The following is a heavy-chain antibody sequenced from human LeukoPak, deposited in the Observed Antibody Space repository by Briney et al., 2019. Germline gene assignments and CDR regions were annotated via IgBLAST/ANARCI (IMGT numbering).Heavy chain of an antibody. D-gene: IGHD3-16*01. J-gene: IGHJ4*02. CDR1: GFTFDDYA. Sequence: GGSLRLSCAASGFTFDDYAMHWIRQAPGKGLEWVPGISWNSGSLGYADSVKGRLTKPRDKAKNSLYMQMNSMRAEDMALYYCAKGGGGGLDYWGQGTLVTVSS. V-gene: IGHV3-9*03. CDR2: ISWNSGSL. CDR3: AKGGGGGLDY.